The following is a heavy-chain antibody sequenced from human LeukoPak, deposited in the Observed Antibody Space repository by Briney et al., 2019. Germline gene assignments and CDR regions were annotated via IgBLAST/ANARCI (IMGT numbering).Heavy chain of an antibody. V-gene: IGHV4-59*01. Sequence: SETLSLTCTVSGGSISNKYWSWIRQPPGKGLEWIGYIYYSGSTNYNPSLKSRVTILVDTSKNQFSLKLSSVTAADTAVYYCARGVRGRGWPYFDYWGQGTLVTVSS. CDR1: GGSISNKY. CDR3: ARGVRGRGWPYFDY. CDR2: IYYSGST. J-gene: IGHJ4*02. D-gene: IGHD6-19*01.